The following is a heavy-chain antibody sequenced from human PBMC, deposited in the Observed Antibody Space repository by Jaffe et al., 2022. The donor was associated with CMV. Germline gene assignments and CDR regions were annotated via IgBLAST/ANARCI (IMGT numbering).Heavy chain of an antibody. D-gene: IGHD5-18*01. CDR3: ARESQESGIRIRQLWYFGY. Sequence: EVQLVESGGGLVKPGGSLRLSCAASGFTFSSYSMNWVRQAPGKGLEWVSSISSSSSYIYYADSVKGRFTISRDNAKNSLYLQMNSLRAEDTAVYYCARESQESGIRIRQLWYFGYWGQGTLVTVSS. CDR2: ISSSSSYI. V-gene: IGHV3-21*01. CDR1: GFTFSSYS. J-gene: IGHJ4*02.